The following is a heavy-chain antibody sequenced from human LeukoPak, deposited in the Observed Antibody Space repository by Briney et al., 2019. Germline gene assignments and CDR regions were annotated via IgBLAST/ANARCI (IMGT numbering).Heavy chain of an antibody. V-gene: IGHV3-48*01. J-gene: IGHJ4*02. Sequence: GGSLRLSCAPSGFTFSSYSMNWVRQAPGKGLEWVSYISSSCSTIYYADSVKGRFTISRDNAKNSLHLQMNSLRAEDTAVYYCARGTYGDYSYDNWGQGTLVTVSS. CDR1: GFTFSSYS. CDR3: ARGTYGDYSYDN. D-gene: IGHD3-16*01. CDR2: ISSSCSTI.